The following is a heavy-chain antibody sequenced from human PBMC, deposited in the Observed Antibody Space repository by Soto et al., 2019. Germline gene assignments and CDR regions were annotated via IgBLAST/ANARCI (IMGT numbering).Heavy chain of an antibody. Sequence: GGSLRLFCAASGFTFSNYGMNWVRQAPGQGLEWVAGVSARGGDTSYAYSVKGRFTISRDNSKDTLYQQMNSLRAEDTTVYYCAKSSRRALYYVMDFWDHGTTVTFS. CDR1: GFTFSNYG. D-gene: IGHD6-6*01. CDR3: AKSSRRALYYVMDF. V-gene: IGHV3-23*01. J-gene: IGHJ6*02. CDR2: VSARGGDT.